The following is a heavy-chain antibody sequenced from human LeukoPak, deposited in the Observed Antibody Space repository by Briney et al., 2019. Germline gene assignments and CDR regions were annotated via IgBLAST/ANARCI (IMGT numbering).Heavy chain of an antibody. V-gene: IGHV3-30-3*01. CDR2: VSHDGSSK. J-gene: IGHJ4*02. Sequence: GGSLSLSCAASGFTFSNYAMHWVRQAPGKGLEWVAVVSHDGSSKYLADSVKGRFTISRDNSKNTLYLQTNSLRDEDTAVYYCARDPLWFGELDYIDYWGQGTLVTVSS. D-gene: IGHD3-10*01. CDR3: ARDPLWFGELDYIDY. CDR1: GFTFSNYA.